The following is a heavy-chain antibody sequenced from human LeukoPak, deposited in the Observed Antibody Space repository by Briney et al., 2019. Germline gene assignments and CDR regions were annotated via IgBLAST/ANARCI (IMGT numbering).Heavy chain of an antibody. Sequence: PGGSLRLSCAASGFTFSNYWMSWVRQAPGKGLEWVANIKQDGSEKYYVDSVKGRFTISRDNAKNSLYLQMNSLRAEDTAVYYCAREGYYHLVYYFDYWGQGTLVTVSS. V-gene: IGHV3-7*01. CDR1: GFTFSNYW. CDR3: AREGYYHLVYYFDY. D-gene: IGHD3-22*01. CDR2: IKQDGSEK. J-gene: IGHJ4*02.